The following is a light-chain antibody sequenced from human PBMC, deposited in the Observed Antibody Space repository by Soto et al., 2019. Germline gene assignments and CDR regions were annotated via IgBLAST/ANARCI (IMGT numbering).Light chain of an antibody. V-gene: IGKV3-20*01. Sequence: IVLSKSPTTLSLSPGERATLSCRASQSGSSYVACYQQKPGQAPRLLIYGACIGAAGTPDRFSGSGSGTDFTLTINILEPEDVTLYYCQQYGCSPPTFGGGTKVDIK. CDR3: QQYGCSPPT. J-gene: IGKJ4*02. CDR2: GAC. CDR1: QSGSSY.